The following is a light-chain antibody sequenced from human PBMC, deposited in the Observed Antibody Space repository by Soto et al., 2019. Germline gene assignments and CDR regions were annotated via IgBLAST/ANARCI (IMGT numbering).Light chain of an antibody. Sequence: DIQMTQSPSSLSASVGDRVTITCRASQSISSYLNWYQQKPGKAPKLLIYAASSSQSGVPSRFSGSGSGTDFTLTISSLQPEDFATYYCQQSYSNPRTFGQGTKV. J-gene: IGKJ1*01. CDR1: QSISSY. CDR2: AAS. CDR3: QQSYSNPRT. V-gene: IGKV1-39*01.